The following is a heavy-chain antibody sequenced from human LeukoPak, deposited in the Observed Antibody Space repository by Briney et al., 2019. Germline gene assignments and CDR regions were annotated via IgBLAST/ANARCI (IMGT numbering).Heavy chain of an antibody. CDR2: ISGSGGST. D-gene: IGHD2-2*01. CDR1: GFTFSSYA. CDR3: AKGSEDIVAVPAALDY. J-gene: IGHJ4*02. V-gene: IGHV3-23*01. Sequence: PGGSLRLSCAASGFTFSSYAMSWVRQAPGKGLEWVSAISGSGGSTYYADSVKGRFTISRDNSKNTLYLQMNSLRAEDTAVYYCAKGSEDIVAVPAALDYWGQGPLVTVSS.